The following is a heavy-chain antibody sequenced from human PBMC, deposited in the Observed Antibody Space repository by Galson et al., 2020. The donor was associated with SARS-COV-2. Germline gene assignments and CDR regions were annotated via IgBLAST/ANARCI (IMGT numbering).Heavy chain of an antibody. V-gene: IGHV3-30*02. J-gene: IGHJ4*02. CDR2: IRYDGSTK. CDR3: AKPPGIPRAGWNFAS. Sequence: GGSLRLSCAASGFTFSSNGMHWVHQAPGQGLEWVAYIRYDGSTKNYADSVGGRFTISRDDSKNTLYLQMNSLRLDDTAVYYCAKPPGIPRAGWNFASWGQGTLVTVSS. CDR1: GFTFSSNG. D-gene: IGHD6-19*01.